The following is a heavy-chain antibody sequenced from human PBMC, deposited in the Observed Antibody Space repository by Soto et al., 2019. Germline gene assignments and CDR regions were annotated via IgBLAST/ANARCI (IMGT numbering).Heavy chain of an antibody. J-gene: IGHJ4*02. CDR1: GFTFSSYA. CDR2: ISGSGGST. V-gene: IGHV3-23*01. CDR3: AKDGGNCSGGSCYWFYFDY. D-gene: IGHD2-15*01. Sequence: GGSLRLSCAASGFTFSSYAMSWVRQAPGKGLEWVSAISGSGGSTYYADSVKGRFTISRDNSKNTLYLQMNSLRAEDTAVYYCAKDGGNCSGGSCYWFYFDYWGQGTLVTVSS.